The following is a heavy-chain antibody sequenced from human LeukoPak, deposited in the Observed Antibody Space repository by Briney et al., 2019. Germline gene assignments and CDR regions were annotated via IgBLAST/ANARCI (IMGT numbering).Heavy chain of an antibody. CDR3: AREYSTSSTSFDH. CDR1: GGSFSGHY. V-gene: IGHV4-34*01. CDR2: INHSGST. Sequence: SETLSLTCAVYGGSFSGHYWSWIRQSPGKGPEWIGEINHSGSTNYNPSLKSRVTISRDTSKIQFSLKLSSVTAADTAVYYCAREYSTSSTSFDHWGQGTLVTVSS. D-gene: IGHD6-6*01. J-gene: IGHJ4*02.